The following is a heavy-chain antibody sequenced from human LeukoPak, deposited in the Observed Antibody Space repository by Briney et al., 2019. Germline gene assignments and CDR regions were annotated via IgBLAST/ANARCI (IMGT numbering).Heavy chain of an antibody. J-gene: IGHJ5*02. CDR3: ARLGYYYAVDP. D-gene: IGHD3-10*01. Sequence: PSETLSLTCAVYGGSFSVYYSSSIRQPPRKGLEWMGEINHSGSTNYNPSLKSRVTISVDTSKNQFSLKLSSVTAADTAVYYCARLGYYYAVDPWGQGTLVTVSS. CDR1: GGSFSVYY. V-gene: IGHV4-34*01. CDR2: INHSGST.